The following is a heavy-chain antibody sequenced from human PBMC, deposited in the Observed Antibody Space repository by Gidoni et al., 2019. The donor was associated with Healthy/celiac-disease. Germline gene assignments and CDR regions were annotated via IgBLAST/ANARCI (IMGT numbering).Heavy chain of an antibody. CDR2: IIPLFGTA. V-gene: IGHV1-69*01. Sequence: VQLVQSGAEVKKPGSSVKVSCKASGGTFSSYAIRGVRQATGQGLEWMVGIIPLFGTANYAQKFQGRVTITADESTSTAYMELSSLRSEDTAVYYCAGEDHLGFDPWGQGTLVTVSS. CDR3: AGEDHLGFDP. CDR1: GGTFSSYA. J-gene: IGHJ5*02.